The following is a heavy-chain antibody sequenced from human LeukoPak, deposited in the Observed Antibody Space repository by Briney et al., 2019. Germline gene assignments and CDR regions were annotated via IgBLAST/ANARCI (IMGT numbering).Heavy chain of an antibody. D-gene: IGHD4-23*01. CDR3: AREPTTVITLPYYFDD. CDR1: GGSFIGYH. V-gene: IGHV4-34*01. J-gene: IGHJ4*02. CDR2: INHSGST. Sequence: SETLSLTCAVSGGSFIGYHWNWIRQPPGKGLEWIGEINHSGSTNYNPSLKSRVTISVDTSKKQFSLTLRSLTAADTAVYYCAREPTTVITLPYYFDDWGQGILVTVSS.